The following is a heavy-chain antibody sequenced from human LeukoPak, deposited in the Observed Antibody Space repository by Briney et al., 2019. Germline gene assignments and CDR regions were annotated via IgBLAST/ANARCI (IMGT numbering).Heavy chain of an antibody. V-gene: IGHV3-21*01. CDR3: ARTESWAFDI. CDR1: GFPFSSYS. Sequence: PGGSLRLSCAASGFPFSSYSMNWVRQAPGKGLVWVSSISSSSSYIYYADSVKGRFTISRDNAKNSLYMLMNSLRAEDTAVYYCARTESWAFDIWGQGTMVTVSS. J-gene: IGHJ3*02. CDR2: ISSSSSYI.